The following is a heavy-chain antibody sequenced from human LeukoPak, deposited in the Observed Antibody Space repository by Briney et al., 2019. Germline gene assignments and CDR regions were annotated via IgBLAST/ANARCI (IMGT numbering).Heavy chain of an antibody. J-gene: IGHJ4*02. D-gene: IGHD5-24*01. CDR1: AFTFSSYA. CDR2: ISYDGSNK. V-gene: IGHV3-30-3*01. Sequence: GGSLRLSCAASAFTFSSYAMHWVRQAPGKGLEWVAVISYDGSNKYYADSVKGRFTISRDNSKNTLYLQMNSLRAEDTAVYYCARGIRDGYKKGYYFDYWGQGTLVTVSS. CDR3: ARGIRDGYKKGYYFDY.